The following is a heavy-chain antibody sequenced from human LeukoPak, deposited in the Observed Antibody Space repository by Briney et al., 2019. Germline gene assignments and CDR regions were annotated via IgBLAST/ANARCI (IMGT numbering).Heavy chain of an antibody. D-gene: IGHD4-17*01. CDR3: ATGVTTVRLYYHGMDV. CDR2: ISGSGDSR. J-gene: IGHJ6*02. Sequence: PGGSLRLSCAVCGFTFSSCAMSWVGQAPGKGLEWVSLISGSGDSRYYADSVKGRFTISRDNAKNTLWLQMNSLRAEDTAVYYCATGVTTVRLYYHGMDVWGQGTTVTVSS. CDR1: GFTFSSCA. V-gene: IGHV3-23*01.